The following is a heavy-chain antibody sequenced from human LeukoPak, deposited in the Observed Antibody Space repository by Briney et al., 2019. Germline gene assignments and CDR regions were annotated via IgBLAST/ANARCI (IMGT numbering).Heavy chain of an antibody. CDR1: GFTFSSYW. CDR2: IKQDGSEK. CDR3: ARSIVGASANWFDP. Sequence: GGSLRLSCAASGFTFSSYWMSWVRQAPGKGLEWVANIKQDGSEKYYVDSVKGRFTISRDNTKNSLYLQMNSLRAEDTAVYYCARSIVGASANWFDPWGQGTLVTVSS. D-gene: IGHD1-26*01. J-gene: IGHJ5*02. V-gene: IGHV3-7*01.